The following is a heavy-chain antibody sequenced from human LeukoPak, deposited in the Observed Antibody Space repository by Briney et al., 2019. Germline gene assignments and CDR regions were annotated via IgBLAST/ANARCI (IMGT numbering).Heavy chain of an antibody. D-gene: IGHD3-22*01. CDR3: ARDHDDSSGYYYYFDY. Sequence: PGGSLRLSCAASGFTFSSCEMNWVRQAPGKGLEWVSYISSSGHAIYYADSVKGRFTISRDNAKNSLYLQMNSLRAEDTAVYYCARDHDDSSGYYYYFDYWGQGTLVTVSS. J-gene: IGHJ4*02. CDR2: ISSSGHAI. CDR1: GFTFSSCE. V-gene: IGHV3-48*03.